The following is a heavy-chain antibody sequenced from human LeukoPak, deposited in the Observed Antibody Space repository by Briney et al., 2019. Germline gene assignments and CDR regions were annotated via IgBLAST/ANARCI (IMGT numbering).Heavy chain of an antibody. D-gene: IGHD4-23*01. Sequence: GASVKVSCTASGYTFTGYYMHWVRQAPGQGLEWMGWINPNSGGTNYAQKFQGWVTMTRDTSISTAYMELSRLRSDDTAVYYCTREGDYGGYDYWGQGTLVTVSS. CDR1: GYTFTGYY. CDR3: TREGDYGGYDY. J-gene: IGHJ4*02. CDR2: INPNSGGT. V-gene: IGHV1-2*04.